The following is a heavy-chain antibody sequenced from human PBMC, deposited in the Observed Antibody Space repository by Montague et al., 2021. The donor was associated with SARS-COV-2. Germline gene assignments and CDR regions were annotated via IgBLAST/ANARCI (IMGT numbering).Heavy chain of an antibody. CDR1: GGSITNNIDY. Sequence: SETLSLTCTVSGGSITNNIDYWAWIRQPPGKGLVWIGSIYYTGNTYYNPSLKSRVTISVVTSKNHFTLKLISVTAAETAVYYCARLRRCFDSSGSPSAFDFWGQGTKVTVSS. V-gene: IGHV4-39*02. CDR3: ARLRRCFDSSGSPSAFDF. D-gene: IGHD3-22*01. CDR2: IYYTGNT. J-gene: IGHJ3*01.